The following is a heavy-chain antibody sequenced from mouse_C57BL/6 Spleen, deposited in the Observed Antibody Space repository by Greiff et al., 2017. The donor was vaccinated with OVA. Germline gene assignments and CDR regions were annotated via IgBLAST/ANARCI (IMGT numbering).Heavy chain of an antibody. V-gene: IGHV14-3*01. J-gene: IGHJ2*01. CDR1: GFNIKNTY. Sequence: EVQLQQSVAELVRPGASVKLSCTASGFNIKNTYMHWVKQRPEQGLEWIGRIDPANGNTKYAPKFQGKATITADTSSNTAYLLLSSLTSEDTAIYYCTRDSQLGPPRFDYWGQGTTLTVSS. D-gene: IGHD4-1*02. CDR2: IDPANGNT. CDR3: TRDSQLGPPRFDY.